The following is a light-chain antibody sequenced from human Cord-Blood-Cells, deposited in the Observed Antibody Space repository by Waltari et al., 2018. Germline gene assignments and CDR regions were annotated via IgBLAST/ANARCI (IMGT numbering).Light chain of an antibody. Sequence: QSVLTQPPSVSGAPGQRVTISCPGCSSNIGAGYDVHWYQQLPGTAPKLLIYGNSNRPSGVPDRFSVPKSGTSASLAITGLQAEDEADYYCQSYDSSLSGSVFGGGTKLTVL. CDR1: SSNIGAGYD. V-gene: IGLV1-40*01. CDR2: GNS. J-gene: IGLJ3*02. CDR3: QSYDSSLSGSV.